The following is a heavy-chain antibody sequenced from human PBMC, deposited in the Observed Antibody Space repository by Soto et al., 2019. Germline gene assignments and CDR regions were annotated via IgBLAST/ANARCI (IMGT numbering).Heavy chain of an antibody. CDR3: ARVTSRPNWFDP. V-gene: IGHV1-2*02. CDR2: SNPNSGDT. Sequence: ASVKVSCKASGYIFTDYYIHWVRQAPGRGLEWMGWSNPNSGDTNYAQKFHGRVALTRDKSISTAYMELRRLRSDDTAVYYCARVTSRPNWFDPWGQGTLVTVSS. J-gene: IGHJ5*02. CDR1: GYIFTDYY.